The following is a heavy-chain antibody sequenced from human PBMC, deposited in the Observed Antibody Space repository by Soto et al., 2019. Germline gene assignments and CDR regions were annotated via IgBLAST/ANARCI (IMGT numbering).Heavy chain of an antibody. Sequence: SETLSLTCAVYGGFVSSGSYYWSWIRQPPGKGLEWIGEMSHSGGTHFNPSLKSRVTISVDTSKNQFSLKMSSVTAADTALYYCARVERGAATTVVDAFDIWGPGTMVTVSS. D-gene: IGHD1-1*01. CDR3: ARVERGAATTVVDAFDI. CDR2: MSHSGGT. V-gene: IGHV4-61*01. J-gene: IGHJ3*02. CDR1: GGFVSSGSYY.